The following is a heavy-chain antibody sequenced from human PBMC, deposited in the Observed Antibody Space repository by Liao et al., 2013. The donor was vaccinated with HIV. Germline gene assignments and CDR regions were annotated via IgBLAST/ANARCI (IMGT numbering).Heavy chain of an antibody. V-gene: IGHV4-61*02. J-gene: IGHJ5*02. D-gene: IGHD2-15*01. CDR1: GGSISSGYYY. Sequence: QVQLQESGPGLVKPSQTLSLTCAVSGGSISSGYYYWSWIRQPAGKGLEWIAYIYYSGSTTYNPSLKSRVTMSVDTSKNQFSLRLSSVTATDTAVYYCARDVVNWFDPWGQGTLVTVSS. CDR3: ARDVVNWFDP. CDR2: IYYSGST.